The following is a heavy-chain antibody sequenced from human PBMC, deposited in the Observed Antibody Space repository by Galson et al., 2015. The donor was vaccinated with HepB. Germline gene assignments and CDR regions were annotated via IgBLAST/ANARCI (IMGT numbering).Heavy chain of an antibody. J-gene: IGHJ4*02. CDR2: ISISGGST. Sequence: SLRLSCAASGFTFSSYAMTWVRQAPGKGLEWVSGISISGGSTYFADSVRGRFTISRDNSMNTLYLQMDSLRAEDTAVYRCAKLSSSWYYFDYWGQGILVTVSA. D-gene: IGHD6-13*01. V-gene: IGHV3-23*01. CDR3: AKLSSSWYYFDY. CDR1: GFTFSSYA.